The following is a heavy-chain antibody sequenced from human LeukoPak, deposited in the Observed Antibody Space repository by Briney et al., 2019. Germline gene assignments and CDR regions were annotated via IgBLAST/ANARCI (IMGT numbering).Heavy chain of an antibody. CDR2: ISAYNGDT. Sequence: ASVKVSCKASGYTFSNYGLIWVRQAPGQGLEWMGWISAYNGDTTFAQNVQDRLTLTTDTSTSTGYMELRSLRSDDTAIYFCARVQQRGDYNYLDPWGQGTLVTVSS. CDR3: ARVQQRGDYNYLDP. J-gene: IGHJ5*02. CDR1: GYTFSNYG. V-gene: IGHV1-18*01. D-gene: IGHD6-25*01.